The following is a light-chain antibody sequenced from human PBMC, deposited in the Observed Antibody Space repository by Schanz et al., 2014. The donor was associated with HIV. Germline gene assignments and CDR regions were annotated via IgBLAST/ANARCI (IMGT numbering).Light chain of an antibody. V-gene: IGLV1-40*01. J-gene: IGLJ2*01. CDR1: RSNIGAGYD. CDR3: AVWDDSLNLL. Sequence: QSVLTQPPSVSGAPGQRVTIACTGSRSNIGAGYDVHWYQHLPGAAPKLLIFGNSNRPSGVPDRFSGSKSGTSASLAISGLQPEDEADYYCAVWDDSLNLLFGGGTKLTVL. CDR2: GNS.